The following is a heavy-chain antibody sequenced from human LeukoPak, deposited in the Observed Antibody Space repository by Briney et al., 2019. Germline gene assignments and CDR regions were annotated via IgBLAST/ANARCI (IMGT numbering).Heavy chain of an antibody. CDR1: SGSISSTH. Sequence: SETLSLTCTVSSGSISSTHWSWIRQPPGKGLEWIGYIYYSGSTNYNPSLKSRVTISVDTSKNQFSLKVTSVTAADTAVYYCARHLAVAGYAAFNIWGQGTMVTVSS. CDR3: ARHLAVAGYAAFNI. D-gene: IGHD6-19*01. V-gene: IGHV4-59*08. CDR2: IYYSGST. J-gene: IGHJ3*02.